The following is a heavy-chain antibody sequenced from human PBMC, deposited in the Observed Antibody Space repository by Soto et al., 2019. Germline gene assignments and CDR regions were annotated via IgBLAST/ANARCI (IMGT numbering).Heavy chain of an antibody. CDR3: ARESDSSGYAFDY. CDR2: INPNSGGT. D-gene: IGHD3-22*01. J-gene: IGHJ4*01. V-gene: IGHV1-2*02. Sequence: ASVKVSCKASGYTFTGYYMHWVRQAPGQGLEWMGWINPNSGGTNYAQKFQGRVTVTRDTSISTAYMELSRLRSDDTAVYYCARESDSSGYAFDYWGQGTLVTVSS. CDR1: GYTFTGYY.